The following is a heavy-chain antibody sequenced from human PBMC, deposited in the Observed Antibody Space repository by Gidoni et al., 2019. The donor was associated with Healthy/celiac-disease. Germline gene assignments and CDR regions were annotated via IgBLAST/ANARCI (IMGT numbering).Heavy chain of an antibody. J-gene: IGHJ1*01. CDR2: IRSKAYGGTT. CDR3: TRVRSSSSISFQH. Sequence: EVQLVESGGGLVQPGRSLRLSCTASEFTFGAYAMSWVRQAPGKGLEWLGFIRSKAYGGTTEYAASVKGRFTISRDDSKSIAYLQMNSLKTEDTAVYYCTRVRSSSSISFQHWGQGTLVTVSS. D-gene: IGHD6-13*01. V-gene: IGHV3-49*04. CDR1: EFTFGAYA.